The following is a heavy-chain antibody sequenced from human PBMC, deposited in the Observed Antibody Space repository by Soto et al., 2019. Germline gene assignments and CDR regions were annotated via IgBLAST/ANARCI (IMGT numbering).Heavy chain of an antibody. J-gene: IGHJ3*02. CDR3: AHRQIYYYDSSGYYHDAFDI. Sequence: SGPTLVNPTQTLTLTCTFSGFSLSTSGVGVGWIRQPPGKALEWLALIYWDDDKRYSPSLKSRLTITKDTSKNQVVLTMTNMDPVDAATYYCAHRQIYYYDSSGYYHDAFDIWGQGTMVTVSS. D-gene: IGHD3-22*01. V-gene: IGHV2-5*02. CDR2: IYWDDDK. CDR1: GFSLSTSGVG.